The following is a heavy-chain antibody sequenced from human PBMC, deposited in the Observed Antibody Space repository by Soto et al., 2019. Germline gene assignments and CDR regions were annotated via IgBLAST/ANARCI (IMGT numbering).Heavy chain of an antibody. CDR3: ARGYSNYDSPNYYYYMDV. Sequence: SQTLSLTCAISGDSVSSNSAAWNWIRQSPSRGLEWLGRTYYRSKWYNDYAVSVKSRITINPDTSKNQFSLQLNSVTPEDTAVYYCARGYSNYDSPNYYYYMDVWGKGTTVTVSS. V-gene: IGHV6-1*01. J-gene: IGHJ6*03. CDR1: GDSVSSNSAA. CDR2: TYYRSKWYN. D-gene: IGHD4-4*01.